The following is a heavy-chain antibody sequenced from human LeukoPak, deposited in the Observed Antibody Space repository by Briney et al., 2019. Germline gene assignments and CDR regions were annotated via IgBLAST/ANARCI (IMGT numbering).Heavy chain of an antibody. CDR3: ARVHIAARPLSYFDY. Sequence: GGSLRLSCAASGFTFSSYAMSWVRQAPGKGLEWVSAISGSGGSTYYADSVKGRFTISRDNSKNTRYLQMNSLRAEDTAVYYCARVHIAARPLSYFDYWGQGTLVTVSS. D-gene: IGHD6-6*01. CDR2: ISGSGGST. CDR1: GFTFSSYA. J-gene: IGHJ4*02. V-gene: IGHV3-23*01.